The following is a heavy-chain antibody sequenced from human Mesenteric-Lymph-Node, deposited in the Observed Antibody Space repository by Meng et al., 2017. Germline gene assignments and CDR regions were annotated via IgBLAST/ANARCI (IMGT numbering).Heavy chain of an antibody. CDR3: ARDFRRGFDWLLSGGGFDY. V-gene: IGHV4-39*07. J-gene: IGHJ4*02. CDR2: IYYSGST. Sequence: SETLSLTCTVSGGSISSSSYYWGWIRQPPGKGLEWIGSIYYSGSTYYNPSLKSRVTISVDTSKNQFSLKLSSVTAADTAVYYCARDFRRGFDWLLSGGGFDYWGQGTLVTVSS. CDR1: GGSISSSSYY. D-gene: IGHD3-9*01.